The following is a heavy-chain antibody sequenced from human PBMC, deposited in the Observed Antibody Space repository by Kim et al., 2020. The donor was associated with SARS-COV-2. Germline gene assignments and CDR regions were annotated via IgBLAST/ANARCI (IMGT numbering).Heavy chain of an antibody. CDR2: IWYDGSNK. Sequence: GGSLRLSCAASGFTFSSYGMHWVRQAPGKGLEWVAVIWYDGSNKYYADSVKGRFTISRDNSKNTLYLQMNSLRAEDTAVYYCASFTVTTGWFDPWGQGTLVTVSS. J-gene: IGHJ5*02. CDR3: ASFTVTTGWFDP. CDR1: GFTFSSYG. V-gene: IGHV3-33*01. D-gene: IGHD4-17*01.